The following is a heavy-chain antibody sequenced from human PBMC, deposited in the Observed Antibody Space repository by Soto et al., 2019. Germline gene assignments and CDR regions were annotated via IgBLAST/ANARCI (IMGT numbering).Heavy chain of an antibody. CDR1: GGSLTFGNYY. CDR3: VRSAIPLDDSYYFDP. CDR2: MYYGGST. D-gene: IGHD2-21*02. Sequence: QVQLQESGPGLVKPSQTLSLTCTVSGGSLTFGNYYWSWIRQSPGKGLEWLGYMYYGGSTYYNPSLKSRVSISVDASKNQASLKLSSVTAAASAVYYCVRSAIPLDDSYYFDPWGPGTLVTVSS. J-gene: IGHJ4*02. V-gene: IGHV4-30-4*01.